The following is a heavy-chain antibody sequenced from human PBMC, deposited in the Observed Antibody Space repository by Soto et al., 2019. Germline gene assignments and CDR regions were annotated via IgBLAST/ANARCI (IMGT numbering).Heavy chain of an antibody. CDR1: GFSLSTSGVG. V-gene: IGHV2-5*01. CDR2: IYWNDDK. Sequence: SGPTLVNPTHTLTLTCTFSGFSLSTSGVGVGWIRQPPGKALEWLALIYWNDDKRYSPSLKSRLTITKDTSKNQVVLTMTNMDPVETATYYSAQARVVLRYFDWLFSRFDPWGQGALVTVSS. D-gene: IGHD3-9*01. CDR3: AQARVVLRYFDWLFSRFDP. J-gene: IGHJ5*02.